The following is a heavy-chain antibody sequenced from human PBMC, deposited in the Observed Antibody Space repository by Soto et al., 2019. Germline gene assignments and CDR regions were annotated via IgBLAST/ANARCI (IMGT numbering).Heavy chain of an antibody. CDR2: INGRSNYI. V-gene: IGHV3-21*02. J-gene: IGHJ4*02. CDR1: GFTFSTYV. Sequence: EVQLVESGGGLVKPGGSLRLSCAASGFTFSTYVMHWARQTPGKVLEWVSSINGRSNYIYYTDSVKGRFTVSRDNAKNSLYLQMNSLRAEDTAVYYCAREDGIVGTSSAFDHWGQGTLVTVSS. CDR3: AREDGIVGTSSAFDH. D-gene: IGHD1-26*01.